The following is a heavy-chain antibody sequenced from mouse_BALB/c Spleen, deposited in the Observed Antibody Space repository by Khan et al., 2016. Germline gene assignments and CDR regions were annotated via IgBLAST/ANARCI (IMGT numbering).Heavy chain of an antibody. V-gene: IGHV3-2*02. Sequence: VQLMESGPGLVKPSQSLSLTCTVTGYSITSDYAWNWIRQFPGNKLEWMGYISYSGSTSYNPSLKSRISITRDTSKNQFFLQLNSVTTEDTATYYCARWEYGNYYFDYWGQGTTLAVAS. D-gene: IGHD2-10*02. CDR1: GYSITSDYA. CDR2: ISYSGST. J-gene: IGHJ2*01. CDR3: ARWEYGNYYFDY.